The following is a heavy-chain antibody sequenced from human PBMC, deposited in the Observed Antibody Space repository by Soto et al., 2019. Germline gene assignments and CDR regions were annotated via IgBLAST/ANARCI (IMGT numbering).Heavy chain of an antibody. V-gene: IGHV4-34*01. J-gene: IGHJ4*02. CDR1: GGSFSGYY. Sequence: SETLSLTCAVYGGSFSGYYWSWIRQPPGKGLEWIGEINHSGSTNYNPSLKSRVTISVDTSKNQFSLKLSSVTAADTAVYYCAREGYSGYVNNWGQGTLVTVSS. CDR2: INHSGST. D-gene: IGHD1-26*01. CDR3: AREGYSGYVNN.